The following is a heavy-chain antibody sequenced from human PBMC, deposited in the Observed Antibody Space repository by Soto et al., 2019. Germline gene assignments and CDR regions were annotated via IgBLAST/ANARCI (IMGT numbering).Heavy chain of an antibody. Sequence: ASVKVSCKASGYTFTSYGISWVRQAPGQGPEWMGWIGAYNGNTNYAQKLQGRVTMTTDTSTSTAYMELRSLRSDDTAVYYCARVLTYYYDSSGYCMDVWGQGTTVTVSS. J-gene: IGHJ6*02. CDR1: GYTFTSYG. CDR3: ARVLTYYYDSSGYCMDV. CDR2: IGAYNGNT. D-gene: IGHD3-22*01. V-gene: IGHV1-18*04.